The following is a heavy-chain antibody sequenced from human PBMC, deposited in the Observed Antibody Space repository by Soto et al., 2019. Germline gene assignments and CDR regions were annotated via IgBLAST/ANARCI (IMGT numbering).Heavy chain of an antibody. Sequence: EVQLLESGGGLVQPGGSLTLSCAASGFTFSSCAMSWVRQAPGKGLEWVSVISTGGGYLNYEASVKGRFTITRDNSKNTLYLQMNSLRAEDTAMYYCVREARWLRYPADYWGQGTLVTVCS. V-gene: IGHV3-23*01. D-gene: IGHD5-12*01. CDR3: VREARWLRYPADY. CDR1: GFTFSSCA. CDR2: ISTGGGYL. J-gene: IGHJ4*02.